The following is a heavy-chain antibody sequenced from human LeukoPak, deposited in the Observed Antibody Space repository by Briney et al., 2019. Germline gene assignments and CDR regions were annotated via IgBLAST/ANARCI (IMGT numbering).Heavy chain of an antibody. J-gene: IGHJ4*02. CDR2: IKQDGSEK. V-gene: IGHV3-7*03. CDR3: ARAGGHGFDY. D-gene: IGHD3-10*01. Sequence: GGSLRLSFAASGFTFTSYWMSWVRQAPGKGLEWVANIKQDGSEKYYVDSVKGRFTISRDNAENSLYLQMNSLRAEDTAVYYCARAGGHGFDYWGQGTLVTVSS. CDR1: GFTFTSYW.